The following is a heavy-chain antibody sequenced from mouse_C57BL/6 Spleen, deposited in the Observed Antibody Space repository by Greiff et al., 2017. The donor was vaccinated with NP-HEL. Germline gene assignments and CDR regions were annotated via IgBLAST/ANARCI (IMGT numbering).Heavy chain of an antibody. Sequence: VKLMESGPGLVAPSQSLSITCTVSGFSLTSYGVHWVRQPPGKGLEWLVVIWSDGSTTYNSALKSRLSISKDNSKSQVFLKMNSLQTDDTAMYYCARGPPPYYYAMDYWGQGTSVTVSS. J-gene: IGHJ4*01. CDR2: IWSDGST. CDR3: ARGPPPYYYAMDY. V-gene: IGHV2-6*03. CDR1: GFSLTSYG.